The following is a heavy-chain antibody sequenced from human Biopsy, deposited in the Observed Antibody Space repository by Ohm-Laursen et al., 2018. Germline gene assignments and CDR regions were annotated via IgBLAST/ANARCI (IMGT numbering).Heavy chain of an antibody. CDR2: ISDSGST. CDR3: VRRGSGGRSFDH. Sequence: SETLSLTCAVSGGSTSSFYWTWIRQPPGKGPEWIGDISDSGSTNYKPSLKSRVIISVDTSKNQFSLNLSSVTAADTAVYYCVRRGSGGRSFDHWGQGTLVTVSS. CDR1: GGSTSSFY. J-gene: IGHJ4*02. V-gene: IGHV4-59*08. D-gene: IGHD2-15*01.